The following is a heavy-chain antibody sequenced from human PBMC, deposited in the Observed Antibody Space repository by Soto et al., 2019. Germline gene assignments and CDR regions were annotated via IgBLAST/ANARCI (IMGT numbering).Heavy chain of an antibody. CDR1: GFTFSSYA. CDR2: ISGSGSNT. CDR3: AKAPKGNYYYGMDV. Sequence: EVQLLESGGGLVQPGGSLRLSCAASGFTFSSYAMSWVRQAPGKGLARVPGISGSGSNTYYPDSVKGRFTVSRDNSKKTLYLQMDSLRAEDTAIYYCAKAPKGNYYYGMDVWGQGTSVTVSS. J-gene: IGHJ6*02. D-gene: IGHD6-13*01. V-gene: IGHV3-23*01.